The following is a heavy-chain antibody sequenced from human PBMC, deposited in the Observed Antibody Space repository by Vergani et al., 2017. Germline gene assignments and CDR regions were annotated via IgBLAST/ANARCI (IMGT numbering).Heavy chain of an antibody. CDR1: GYSFSRYD. J-gene: IGHJ6*03. Sequence: QVQLVQSGAEVTTPGASVKVSCRASGYSFSRYDISWVRQATGQGLEWMGWMNPNSGTTGYAQKFQGRVTMTRNTSINTAYMELSRLSFEDAAVYYCARSTDYPDDYVSSDYFRRTLDVWGKGTTVTVS. V-gene: IGHV1-8*01. CDR2: MNPNSGTT. CDR3: ARSTDYPDDYVSSDYFRRTLDV. D-gene: IGHD4/OR15-4a*01.